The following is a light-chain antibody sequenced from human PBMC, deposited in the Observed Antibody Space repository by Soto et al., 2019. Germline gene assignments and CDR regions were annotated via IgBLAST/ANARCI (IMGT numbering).Light chain of an antibody. CDR1: SSDVGRYKY. J-gene: IGLJ1*01. CDR3: SLYTTDSTYV. Sequence: QSVLTQPPSASGSPGQSVTIPCTGTSSDVGRYKYVSWYQQNPGKAPKLLIYEVTKRPSGVPDRFSGSKSGNTASLTVSGLQAEDDAEYYCSLYTTDSTYVFGTGTKV. V-gene: IGLV2-8*01. CDR2: EVT.